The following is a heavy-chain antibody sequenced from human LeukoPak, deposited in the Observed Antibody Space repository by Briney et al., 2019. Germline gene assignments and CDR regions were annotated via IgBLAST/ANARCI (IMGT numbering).Heavy chain of an antibody. CDR1: GGSISSGDYY. D-gene: IGHD1/OR15-1a*01. CDR3: ARVEQTSDAFDI. CDR2: IYYSGST. Sequence: SQTLSLTCTVSGGSISSGDYYWSWIRQPPGKGLEWIGYIYYSGSTYYNPSLRSRVTISVDTSKNQFSLKLSSVTAADTAVYYCARVEQTSDAFDIWGQGTMVTVSS. J-gene: IGHJ3*02. V-gene: IGHV4-30-4*01.